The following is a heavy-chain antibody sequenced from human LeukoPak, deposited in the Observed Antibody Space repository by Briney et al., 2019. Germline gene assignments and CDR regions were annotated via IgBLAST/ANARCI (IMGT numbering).Heavy chain of an antibody. V-gene: IGHV4-59*12. CDR1: GGSISTYY. CDR2: IYYSGST. J-gene: IGHJ4*02. Sequence: PSETLSLTCTVSGGSISTYYWSWIRQPPGKGLEWIGYIYYSGSTNFNPSLKNRVSISIDTSKNQFSLKLSSVTAADTAVYYCARDRYGSGSYFHDYWGQGTLVTVSS. D-gene: IGHD3-10*01. CDR3: ARDRYGSGSYFHDY.